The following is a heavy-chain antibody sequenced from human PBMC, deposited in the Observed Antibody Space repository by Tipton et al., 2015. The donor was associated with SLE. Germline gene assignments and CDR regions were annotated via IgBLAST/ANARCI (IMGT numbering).Heavy chain of an antibody. J-gene: IGHJ2*01. CDR1: GFTFSSYA. Sequence: GSLRLSCAASGFTFSSYAMSWVRQAPGKGLEWVSVIYSGGSSTYYADSVKGRFTISRDNSKNTLYLQMNSLRAEDTAVYYCAKDAGDPPGYFDLWGRGTLVSVSS. CDR3: AKDAGDPPGYFDL. CDR2: IYSGGSST. D-gene: IGHD3-10*01. V-gene: IGHV3-23*03.